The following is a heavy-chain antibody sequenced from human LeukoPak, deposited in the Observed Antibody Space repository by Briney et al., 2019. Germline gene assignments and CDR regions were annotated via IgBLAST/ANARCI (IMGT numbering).Heavy chain of an antibody. J-gene: IGHJ6*02. V-gene: IGHV4-59*01. CDR2: IYYSGST. CDR3: ARGYGSGSYGGYYYYYGMDV. D-gene: IGHD3-10*01. Sequence: PSETLSLTCTVSGGSISSYYWSWIRQPPGKGLEWIGYIYYSGSTNYNPSLKSRVTISVDTSKNQFSLKLSSVTAADTAVYYCARGYGSGSYGGYYYYYGMDVWGQGTTVTVSS. CDR1: GGSISSYY.